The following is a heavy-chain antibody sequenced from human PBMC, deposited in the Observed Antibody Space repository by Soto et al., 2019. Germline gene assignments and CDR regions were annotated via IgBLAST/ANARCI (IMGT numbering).Heavy chain of an antibody. CDR2: INHSGST. J-gene: IGHJ6*03. CDR3: ARKGAGYYYYYMDV. V-gene: IGHV4-34*01. CDR1: GGSFSDYY. Sequence: SETLSLTCAVYGGSFSDYYWSWIRQPPGKGLEWIGEINHSGSTNYNPSLKSRVTISVDTSKNQFSLKLSSVTAADTAVYYCARKGAGYYYYYMDVWGKGTTVTVSS.